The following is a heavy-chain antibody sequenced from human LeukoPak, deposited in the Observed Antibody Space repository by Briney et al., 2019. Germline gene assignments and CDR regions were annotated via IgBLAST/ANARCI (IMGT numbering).Heavy chain of an antibody. V-gene: IGHV3-21*01. CDR1: GFTFSSYS. D-gene: IGHD2-21*02. J-gene: IGHJ4*02. CDR3: ARVSYCGGDCSTPVDY. Sequence: GGSLRLSCAASGFTFSSYSMNRVRQAPGKGLEWVSSISSSSSYIYYADSVKGRFTISRDNAKNSLYLQMNSLRAEDTAVYYCARVSYCGGDCSTPVDYWGQGILVTVSS. CDR2: ISSSSSYI.